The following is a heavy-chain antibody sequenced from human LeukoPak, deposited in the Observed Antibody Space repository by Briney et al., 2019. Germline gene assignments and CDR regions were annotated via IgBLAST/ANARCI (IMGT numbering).Heavy chain of an antibody. V-gene: IGHV3-30*18. CDR3: AKDRVGLNYYDSSGSPTDY. D-gene: IGHD3-22*01. CDR2: ISYDGSNK. J-gene: IGHJ4*02. CDR1: GFTFSSYA. Sequence: GGSLRLSCAASGFTFSSYAMSWVRQAPGKGLEWVAVISYDGSNKYYADSVKGRFTISRDNSKNTLYLQMNSLRAEDTAVYYCAKDRVGLNYYDSSGSPTDYWGQGTLVTVSS.